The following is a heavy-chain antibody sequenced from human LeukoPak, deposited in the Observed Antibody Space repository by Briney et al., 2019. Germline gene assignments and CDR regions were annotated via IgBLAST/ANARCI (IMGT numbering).Heavy chain of an antibody. CDR2: TYYRTTWYN. V-gene: IGHV6-1*01. J-gene: IGHJ5*02. CDR3: ARRLTQYDCFDP. CDR1: GDSVSSNSVT. Sequence: QTLSLTCAISGDSVSSNSVTWNWIRQSPSRGLEWLGRTYYRTTWYNDYAVSVRGRITVNPDTSKNQFSLHLNSVTPEDTAVYYCARRLTQYDCFDPWGQGILVTVSS. D-gene: IGHD2-2*01.